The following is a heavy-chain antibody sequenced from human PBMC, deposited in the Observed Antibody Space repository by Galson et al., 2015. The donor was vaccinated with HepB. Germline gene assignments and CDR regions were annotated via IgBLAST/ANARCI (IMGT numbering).Heavy chain of an antibody. CDR1: GFTFDDYA. D-gene: IGHD3-10*01. CDR2: ISWNSGSI. CDR3: AKEGSYYYFDY. J-gene: IGHJ4*02. Sequence: SLRLSCAASGFTFDDYAMHWVRHAPGKGLEWVSGISWNSGSIGYADSVKGRFTISRDNAKNSLYLQMNSLRAEDTALYYCAKEGSYYYFDYWGQGTLVTVSS. V-gene: IGHV3-9*01.